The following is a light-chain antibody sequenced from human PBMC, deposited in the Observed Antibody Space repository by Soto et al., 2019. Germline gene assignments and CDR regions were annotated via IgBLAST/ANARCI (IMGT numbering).Light chain of an antibody. CDR3: QHYNNWPQ. V-gene: IGKV3-15*01. Sequence: EIVMTQSPATLSVSPGERATLSCRASQSVSSNLAWYQQKPGQAPRLLIYGASTRAIGIPARFSGSRSGTEFTLTISSLQSEDFAVYYCQHYNNWPQFGQGTKVEIK. J-gene: IGKJ1*01. CDR2: GAS. CDR1: QSVSSN.